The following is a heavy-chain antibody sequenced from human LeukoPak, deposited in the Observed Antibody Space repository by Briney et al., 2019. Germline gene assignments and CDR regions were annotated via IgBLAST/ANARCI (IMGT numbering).Heavy chain of an antibody. CDR1: GFTFSDYT. Sequence: GSLRLSCAASGFTFSDYTMNWVRPAPGKGLQWVSSISSGTTYMYYTDSVKGRFTISRDNAKNSLYLQMNSLRVEDTAVYYCARGSGYSGYDSASTKNFDYWGQGTLLTVSS. J-gene: IGHJ4*02. V-gene: IGHV3-21*01. CDR3: ARGSGYSGYDSASTKNFDY. CDR2: ISSGTTYM. D-gene: IGHD5-12*01.